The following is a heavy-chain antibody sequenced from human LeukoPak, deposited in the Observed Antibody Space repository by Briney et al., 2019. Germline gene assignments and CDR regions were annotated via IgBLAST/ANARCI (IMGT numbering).Heavy chain of an antibody. D-gene: IGHD4-17*01. J-gene: IGHJ4*02. V-gene: IGHV4-34*01. CDR1: GGSFSGYY. CDR2: INHSGST. CDR3: ARGGVTTATTGNLVNDY. Sequence: SETLSLTCAVYGGSFSGYYWSWIRQPPGKGLEWIGEINHSGSTNYNPSLKSRVTISVDTSKNQFSLKLSSVTAADTAVYYCARGGVTTATTGNLVNDYWGQGTLVTVSS.